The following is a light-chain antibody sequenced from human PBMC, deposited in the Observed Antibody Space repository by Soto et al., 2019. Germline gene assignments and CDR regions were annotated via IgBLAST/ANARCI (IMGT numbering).Light chain of an antibody. CDR2: GAS. J-gene: IGKJ1*01. V-gene: IGKV3-20*01. CDR1: QSVSSNY. Sequence: EIVLTQSTGTLSLSPGERATLSCRASQSVSSNYLAWYQEKPGQAPRLLIYGASSRATGIPDRFSGSGSGTDFTLTISSLQPDDFATYYCQQYNSWTFGQGTKVDIK. CDR3: QQYNSWT.